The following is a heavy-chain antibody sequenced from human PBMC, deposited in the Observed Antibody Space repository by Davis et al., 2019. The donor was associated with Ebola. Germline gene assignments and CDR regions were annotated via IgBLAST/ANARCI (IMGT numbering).Heavy chain of an antibody. CDR3: AREGIFDFWSGYYDY. Sequence: GESLKISCVASGFTFSRSWMNWVRQAPGQGLEWVASIKEDGSEKYHVHSVEGRFTISRDNAKNSLYLQMNSLRAEDTAVYYCAREGIFDFWSGYYDYWGQGTLVTVSS. CDR1: GFTFSRSW. V-gene: IGHV3-7*01. J-gene: IGHJ4*02. D-gene: IGHD3-3*01. CDR2: IKEDGSEK.